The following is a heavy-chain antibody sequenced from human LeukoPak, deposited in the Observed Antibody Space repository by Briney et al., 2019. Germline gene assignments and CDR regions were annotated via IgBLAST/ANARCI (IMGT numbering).Heavy chain of an antibody. J-gene: IGHJ5*02. CDR3: ARDANAAMMA. D-gene: IGHD5-18*01. CDR2: INGDGGST. Sequence: TGGSLRLSCAASGFTFSNYWMHWVRQVPGKGLVWVSRINGDGGSTSYADSVKGRFTISRDNAKNTLYLQMNSLRAEDTAVYYCARDANAAMMAWGQGILVAVSS. CDR1: GFTFSNYW. V-gene: IGHV3-74*01.